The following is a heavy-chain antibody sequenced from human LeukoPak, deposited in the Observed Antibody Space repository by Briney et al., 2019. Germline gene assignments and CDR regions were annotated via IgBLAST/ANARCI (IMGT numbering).Heavy chain of an antibody. J-gene: IGHJ4*02. CDR2: IYYSGST. Sequence: SETLSLTCTVSGGYITNNYWSWIRQPPGKGLEWIGYIYYSGSTNYNPSLKSRVTISVDTSKNQFSLKLSSVTAADTAVYHCATLSRVDPYYFDYWGQGTLVTVSS. CDR3: ATLSRVDPYYFDY. D-gene: IGHD5-24*01. CDR1: GGYITNNY. V-gene: IGHV4-59*01.